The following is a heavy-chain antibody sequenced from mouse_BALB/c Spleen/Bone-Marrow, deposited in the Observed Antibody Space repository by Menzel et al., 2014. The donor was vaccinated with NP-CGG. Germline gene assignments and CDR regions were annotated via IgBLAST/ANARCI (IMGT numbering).Heavy chain of an antibody. Sequence: DVKLVESGGDLVKPGGSLKLSCVASGFTFSSYGMSWVRQTPDKRLEWVATINTGGSYTYYPDSVKGRFTISRDNAKNTLYLQMSSLKSEDTAMYYCAGQKGGGYAMDYWGQGTSVTVSS. V-gene: IGHV5-6*02. CDR1: GFTFSSYG. J-gene: IGHJ4*01. CDR3: AGQKGGGYAMDY. CDR2: INTGGSYT. D-gene: IGHD1-1*02.